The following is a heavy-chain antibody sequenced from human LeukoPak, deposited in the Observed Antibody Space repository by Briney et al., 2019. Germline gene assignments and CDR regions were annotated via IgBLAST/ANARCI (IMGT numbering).Heavy chain of an antibody. CDR1: GFTFSSYG. CDR2: ISYDGSNK. V-gene: IGHV3-30*03. J-gene: IGHJ4*02. D-gene: IGHD6-13*01. CDR3: ARGHEYISSRYRSPAYFDY. Sequence: GGSLRLSCAASGFTFSSYGMHWVRQAPGKGLEWVAVISYDGSNKYYADSVKGRFTISRDNSKNTLYLQMNSLSDEDTAVYYCARGHEYISSRYRSPAYFDYWGQGTLVTVSS.